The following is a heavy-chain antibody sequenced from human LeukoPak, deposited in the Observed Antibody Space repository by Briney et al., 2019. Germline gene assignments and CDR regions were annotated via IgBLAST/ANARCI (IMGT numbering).Heavy chain of an antibody. CDR3: ARQRRLLPDL. CDR1: GGSISSSSYY. D-gene: IGHD2-21*02. Sequence: PSETLSLTCTVSGGSISSSSYYWGWIRQPPGKGLEWIGSIYYSGSTYYNPSLKSRVTISVDTSKNQFSLKLSSVTAADTAVYYCARQRRLLPDLWGRGTLVTVSS. V-gene: IGHV4-39*01. CDR2: IYYSGST. J-gene: IGHJ2*01.